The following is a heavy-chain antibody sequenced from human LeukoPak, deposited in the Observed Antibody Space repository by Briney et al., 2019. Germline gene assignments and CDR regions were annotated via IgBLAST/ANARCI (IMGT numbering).Heavy chain of an antibody. CDR1: GFTFSTYS. J-gene: IGHJ4*02. D-gene: IGHD5-18*01. Sequence: PGGSLKLSCAASGFTFSTYSMSWLRQAPGKGLEWVGNIKQDGGETKSVDSVKGRFTISRDNAKNSLYLQMNSLRAEDTAVYYCASGAYSYGVDYWGQGTLVTVSS. V-gene: IGHV3-7*01. CDR3: ASGAYSYGVDY. CDR2: IKQDGGET.